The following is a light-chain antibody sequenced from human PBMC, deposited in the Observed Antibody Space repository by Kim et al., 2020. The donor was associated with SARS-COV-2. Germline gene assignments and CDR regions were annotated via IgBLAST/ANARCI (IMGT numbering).Light chain of an antibody. CDR1: NSEVGGYVH. CDR2: DVS. CDR3: NSYTSSSTRV. V-gene: IGLV2-14*03. Sequence: GQSITISWTGTNSEVGGYVHVSWYQQHPGQAPQLLIYDVSHRPSGVSNRFSGSKSGNTASLTISGLQAEDEADYYCNSYTSSSTRVFGTGTKVTVL. J-gene: IGLJ1*01.